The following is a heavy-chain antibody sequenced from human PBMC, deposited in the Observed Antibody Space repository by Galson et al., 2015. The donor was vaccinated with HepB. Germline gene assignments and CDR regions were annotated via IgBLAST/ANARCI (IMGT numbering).Heavy chain of an antibody. CDR3: ARGVVVAATTTYYYGMDV. D-gene: IGHD2-15*01. CDR2: MNPNSGNT. V-gene: IGHV1-8*01. J-gene: IGHJ6*02. Sequence: SVKVSCKASGYTFTSYDINWVRQATGQGLEWMGWMNPNSGNTGYAQKFQGRVTMTRNTSISTAYMELSSLRSEDTAVYYCARGVVVAATTTYYYGMDVWGQGTTVTVSS. CDR1: GYTFTSYD.